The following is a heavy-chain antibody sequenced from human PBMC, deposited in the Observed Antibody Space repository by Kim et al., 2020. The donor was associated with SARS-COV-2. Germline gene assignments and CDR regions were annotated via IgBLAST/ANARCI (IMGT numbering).Heavy chain of an antibody. CDR2: ISSSSSYI. J-gene: IGHJ3*02. V-gene: IGHV3-21*01. D-gene: IGHD1-26*01. Sequence: GGSLRLSCAASGFTFSSYSMNWVRQAPGKGLEWVSSISSSSSYIYYADSVKGRFTISRDNAKNSLYLQMNSLRAEDTAVYYCATKYSGSYSAFDAFDIWGQGTMVTVSS. CDR3: ATKYSGSYSAFDAFDI. CDR1: GFTFSSYS.